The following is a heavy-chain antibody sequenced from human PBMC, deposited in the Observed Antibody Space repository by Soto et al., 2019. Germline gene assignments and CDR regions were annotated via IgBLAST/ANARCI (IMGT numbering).Heavy chain of an antibody. CDR2: IYWNDDK. CDR3: ARNTGFDPRYFDWLSPSEVDIQHNGLAAGPDYYGMDV. CDR1: GFSLSTSGVG. V-gene: IGHV2-5*01. J-gene: IGHJ6*02. D-gene: IGHD3-9*01. Sequence: SGPTLVNPTQTLTLTCTFSGFSLSTSGVGVGWIRQPPGKALEWLALIYWNDDKRYSPSLKSRLTITKDTSKNQVVLTMPNMDPLDTATYYCARNTGFDPRYFDWLSPSEVDIQHNGLAAGPDYYGMDVWGQGTTVTVSS.